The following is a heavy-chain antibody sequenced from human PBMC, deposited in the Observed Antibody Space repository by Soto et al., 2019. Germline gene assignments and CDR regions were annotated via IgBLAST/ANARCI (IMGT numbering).Heavy chain of an antibody. D-gene: IGHD6-19*01. CDR3: ARLGIAVAGTYGMDV. V-gene: IGHV5-51*01. CDR1: GYSFTSYW. CDR2: IYPGDSDT. Sequence: GESLTISCKGSGYSFTSYWIGWVRQMAGKGLEWMGIIYPGDSDTRYSPSFQGQVTISADKSISTAYLQWSSLKASDTAMYYCARLGIAVAGTYGMDVWGQGTTVTVSS. J-gene: IGHJ6*02.